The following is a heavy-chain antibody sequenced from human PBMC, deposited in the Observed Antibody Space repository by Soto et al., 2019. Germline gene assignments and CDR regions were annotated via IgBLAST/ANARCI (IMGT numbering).Heavy chain of an antibody. Sequence: GGSLRLSCAASGFTFSDYYMSWIRQAPGKGLEWVSYISCSGSTIYYADSEKGRFTISGDYAKNSLYQQMNSLRVEDTAVYYCARGLNKAALSVEYGGQGVLVTVSA. CDR3: ARGLNKAALSVEY. CDR2: ISCSGSTI. CDR1: GFTFSDYY. J-gene: IGHJ4*01. V-gene: IGHV3-11*01. D-gene: IGHD2-8*01.